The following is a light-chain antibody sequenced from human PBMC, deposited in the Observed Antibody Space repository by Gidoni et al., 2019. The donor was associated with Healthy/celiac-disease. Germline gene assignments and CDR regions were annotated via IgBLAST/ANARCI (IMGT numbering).Light chain of an antibody. Sequence: IQLPQSPSSLSASVGDRVTITCRASQSISSYLNWYQQKPGKAPKLLIYAASSLQSGVPSRFSGSGSGTDFTLTISSLQPEDFATYYCQQSYSTSTFGGGTKVEIK. CDR2: AAS. CDR1: QSISSY. J-gene: IGKJ4*01. CDR3: QQSYSTST. V-gene: IGKV1-39*01.